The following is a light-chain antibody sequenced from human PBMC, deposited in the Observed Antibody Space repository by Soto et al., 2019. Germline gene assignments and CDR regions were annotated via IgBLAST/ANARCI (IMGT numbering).Light chain of an antibody. V-gene: IGKV1-8*01. Sequence: AIRMTQSPSSLSASTGDRVTITCRASQGISSYLAWYQQKPGKAPKLLIYAASTLQSGVPSRFSGSGSGTDFTLTISCLQPEDFATYYCQQYYSYPHTFGQGTKVDIK. CDR1: QGISSY. CDR2: AAS. CDR3: QQYYSYPHT. J-gene: IGKJ2*01.